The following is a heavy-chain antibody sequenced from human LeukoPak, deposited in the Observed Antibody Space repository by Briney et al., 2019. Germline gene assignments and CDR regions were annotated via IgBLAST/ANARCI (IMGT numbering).Heavy chain of an antibody. CDR2: IDRSGGRT. V-gene: IGHV1-46*01. Sequence: ASVNDSCKASLYTFTIYYMHWVRQAPEQGGEWMGLIDRSGGRTSYEQKFQGRVTMTRDTSTSTVYMELSSLRSEDTAVYYCARARAGAGLDYWGQGTLVTVSS. J-gene: IGHJ4*02. D-gene: IGHD6-19*01. CDR1: LYTFTIYY. CDR3: ARARAGAGLDY.